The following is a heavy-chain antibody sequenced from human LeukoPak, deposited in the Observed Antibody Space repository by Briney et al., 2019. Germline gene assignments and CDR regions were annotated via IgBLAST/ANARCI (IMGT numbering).Heavy chain of an antibody. D-gene: IGHD4-17*01. CDR2: INPDGSGT. Sequence: RGSLRLSCAASGFSFSPYWMSWVRQGPGKGLDWVASINPDGSGTSYVDSVKGRFTISRDNAQNSLYLQMNSLSAEDTAVYYCARLFGGVTTFDYWGQGTLVTVSS. J-gene: IGHJ4*02. CDR3: ARLFGGVTTFDY. V-gene: IGHV3-7*01. CDR1: GFSFSPYW.